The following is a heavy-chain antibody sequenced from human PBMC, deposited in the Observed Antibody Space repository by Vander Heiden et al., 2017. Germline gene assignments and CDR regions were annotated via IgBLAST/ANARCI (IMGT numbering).Heavy chain of an antibody. D-gene: IGHD2-2*01. CDR2: IYYSGST. V-gene: IGHV4-59*08. CDR3: ARQVLGYCSITSCSYYYYYGMDV. CDR1: GGSISSYY. J-gene: IGHJ6*02. Sequence: QVQLQESGPGLVKPSETLSLTCTVSGGSISSYYWSWIRQPPGKGLEWIGYIYYSGSTNYNPSLKSRVTISVDTSKNQFSLKLSSVTAADTAVYYCARQVLGYCSITSCSYYYYYGMDVWGQGTTVTVSS.